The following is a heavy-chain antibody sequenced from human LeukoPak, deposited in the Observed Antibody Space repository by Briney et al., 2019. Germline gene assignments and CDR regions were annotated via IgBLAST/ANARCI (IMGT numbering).Heavy chain of an antibody. D-gene: IGHD3-9*01. CDR2: IYYSGST. V-gene: IGHV4-59*01. Sequence: SETLSVTCTVSGGSINSSYGNWIRQPPGKRLEWIGYIYYSGSTTYNPSLKSRVTISVDPSKNQYSLKMGYVTAADTAVYYCARKYYDILTGYTAMVVWGQGTRVSVSS. J-gene: IGHJ6*02. CDR1: GGSINSSY. CDR3: ARKYYDILTGYTAMVV.